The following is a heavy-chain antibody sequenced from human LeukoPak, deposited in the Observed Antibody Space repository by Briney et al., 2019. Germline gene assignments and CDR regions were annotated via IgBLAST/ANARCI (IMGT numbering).Heavy chain of an antibody. J-gene: IGHJ4*02. Sequence: SETLSLTCAVYGGSFSGYYWSWIRQPPGKGLEWVGEINHSGSTNYNPSLKSRVTISVDTSKNQFSLKLSSVTAADTAVYYCARGGGGWLPFDYWGQGTLVTVSS. CDR3: ARGGGGWLPFDY. CDR1: GGSFSGYY. D-gene: IGHD5-24*01. CDR2: INHSGST. V-gene: IGHV4-34*01.